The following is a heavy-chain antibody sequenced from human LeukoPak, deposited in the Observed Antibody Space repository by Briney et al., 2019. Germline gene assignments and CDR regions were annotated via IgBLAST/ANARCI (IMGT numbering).Heavy chain of an antibody. CDR2: IYPSGST. Sequence: PSETLSLTCTVSGYSISSGYYWGWIRQPPGKGLEWIGSIYPSGSTYYNPSLKSRVTISVAKNQFSLKLSSVTAADTAVYYCARVPDDRRAVAGNYFDYWGQGTLVTVSS. D-gene: IGHD6-19*01. J-gene: IGHJ4*02. V-gene: IGHV4-38-2*02. CDR1: GYSISSGYY. CDR3: ARVPDDRRAVAGNYFDY.